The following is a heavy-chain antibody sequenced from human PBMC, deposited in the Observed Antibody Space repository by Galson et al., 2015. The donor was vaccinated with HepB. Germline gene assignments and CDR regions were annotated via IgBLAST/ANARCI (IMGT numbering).Heavy chain of an antibody. D-gene: IGHD3-3*01. V-gene: IGHV1-2*02. Sequence: SVKVSCKASGYTFTGYYMHWVRQAPGQGLEWMGWINPNSGGTNYAQKFQGRVTMTRDTPISTAYMELSRLRSDDTTVYYCARGPIFGAYFDYWGQGTLVTVSS. CDR3: ARGPIFGAYFDY. CDR2: INPNSGGT. J-gene: IGHJ4*02. CDR1: GYTFTGYY.